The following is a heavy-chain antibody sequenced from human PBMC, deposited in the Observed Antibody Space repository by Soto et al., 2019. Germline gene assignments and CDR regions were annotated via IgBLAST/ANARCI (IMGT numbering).Heavy chain of an antibody. CDR1: GYTFTGYY. CDR2: INPNSGGT. CDR3: ARAFTYYDILTGSLLAY. Sequence: ASVKVSCKASGYTFTGYYMHWVRQAPGQGLEWMGWINPNSGGTNYAQKFQGWVTTTRDTSISTAYMELSRLRSDDTAVYYCARAFTYYDILTGSLLAYRAQRTLDTGSS. D-gene: IGHD3-9*01. V-gene: IGHV1-2*04. J-gene: IGHJ4*02.